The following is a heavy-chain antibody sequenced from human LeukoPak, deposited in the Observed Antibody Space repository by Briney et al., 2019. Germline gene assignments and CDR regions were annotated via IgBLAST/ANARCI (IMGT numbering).Heavy chain of an antibody. Sequence: GGSLRLSCAASGFTFSSYWMNWARQAPGKGLEWVASINHNGIVNYYVDSVKGRFTISRDNAKNSLYLQMSNSRAEDTAVYFCARGGGLDVWGQGATVTVSS. V-gene: IGHV3-7*03. J-gene: IGHJ6*02. CDR1: GFTFSSYW. CDR2: INHNGIVN. CDR3: ARGGGLDV. D-gene: IGHD3-16*01.